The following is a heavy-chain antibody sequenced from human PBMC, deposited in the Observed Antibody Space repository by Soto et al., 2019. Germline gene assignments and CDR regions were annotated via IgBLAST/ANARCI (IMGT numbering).Heavy chain of an antibody. V-gene: IGHV1-69*13. CDR3: ATSVGIAPTGEDGMDV. CDR2: IIPILTTP. Sequence: SVKVSCKASGGTFSIYGFSWVRQARGQGPEWIGGIIPILTTPNYAQKFHGRVSIVADESTTTVYMELSSLKSEDTAVYYCATSVGIAPTGEDGMDVWGQGTSVTVSS. D-gene: IGHD2-8*02. CDR1: GGTFSIYG. J-gene: IGHJ6*02.